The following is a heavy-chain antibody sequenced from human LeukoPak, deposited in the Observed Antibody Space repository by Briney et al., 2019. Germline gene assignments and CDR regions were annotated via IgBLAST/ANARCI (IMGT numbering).Heavy chain of an antibody. D-gene: IGHD3-22*01. CDR1: GGSISSGDYY. CDR3: ARDSGSGYYRYFDL. Sequence: SETLSLTCTVSGGSISSGDYYWSWIRQPPGKGLEWIGYIYYSGSTYYNPSLKSRVTISVDTSKNQLSLKLSSVTAADTAVYCCARDSGSGYYRYFDLWGRGTLVTVSS. V-gene: IGHV4-30-4*01. CDR2: IYYSGST. J-gene: IGHJ2*01.